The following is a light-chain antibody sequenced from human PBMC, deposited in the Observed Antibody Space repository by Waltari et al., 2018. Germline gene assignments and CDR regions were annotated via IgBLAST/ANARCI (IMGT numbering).Light chain of an antibody. Sequence: QSVLTQPPSVSQTPGQRVTISCSGSSSNIGSNYVYWYQQLPGTAPKLLIYRNNRRPSGVPDRFSGSKSGTSASLAISGLRSEDEADYYCATWDDSLGGPVVFGGGTKLTVL. J-gene: IGLJ2*01. CDR2: RNN. CDR1: SSNIGSNY. V-gene: IGLV1-47*01. CDR3: ATWDDSLGGPVV.